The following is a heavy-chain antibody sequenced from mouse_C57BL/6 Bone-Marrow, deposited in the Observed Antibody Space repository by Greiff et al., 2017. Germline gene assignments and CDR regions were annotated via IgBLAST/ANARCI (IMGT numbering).Heavy chain of an antibody. CDR1: GYAFSSHW. CDR2: IYPGDGDT. V-gene: IGHV1-80*01. J-gene: IGHJ2*01. Sequence: QVQLKESGAELVKPGASVKISCKASGYAFSSHWMNWVKQRPGKGLEWIGQIYPGDGDTNYNGKFKGKATLTADKSSSTAYMQLSSLTSEDSAVYFCARYFYYWGQGTTLTVSS. CDR3: ARYFYY.